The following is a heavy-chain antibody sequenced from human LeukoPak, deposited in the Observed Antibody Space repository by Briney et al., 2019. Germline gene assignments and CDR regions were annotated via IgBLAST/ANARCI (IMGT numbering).Heavy chain of an antibody. Sequence: KPSETLSLTCAVYGGSFSGYYWSWIRQPPGKGLEWIGYIYHSGSTYYNPSLKSRVTISVDRSKNQFSLKLSSVTAADTAVYYCATHVKYCSSTSCYETFDYWGQGTLVTVSS. V-gene: IGHV4-34*01. CDR1: GGSFSGYY. CDR3: ATHVKYCSSTSCYETFDY. CDR2: IYHSGST. D-gene: IGHD2-2*01. J-gene: IGHJ4*02.